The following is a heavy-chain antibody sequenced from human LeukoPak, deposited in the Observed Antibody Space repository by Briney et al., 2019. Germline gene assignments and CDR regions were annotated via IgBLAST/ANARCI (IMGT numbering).Heavy chain of an antibody. J-gene: IGHJ4*02. CDR1: GFTFTNHW. Sequence: PGGSLRLSCAASGFTFTNHWMHWVRQAPGKGLVWVSRINSDGRITNYADSVEGRFTIARDNAKNTLYLQMNSLRAEDTAVYYCASPYCGRIACYGGNYRGQGSLVTVSS. V-gene: IGHV3-74*01. CDR3: ASPYCGRIACYGGNY. D-gene: IGHD2-21*01. CDR2: INSDGRIT.